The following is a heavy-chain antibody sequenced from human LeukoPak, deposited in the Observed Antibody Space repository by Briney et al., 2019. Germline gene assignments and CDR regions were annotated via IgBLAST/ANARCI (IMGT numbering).Heavy chain of an antibody. J-gene: IGHJ4*02. CDR3: ARGGGKRLFDY. V-gene: IGHV4-39*07. CDR2: IYYSGST. D-gene: IGHD4-23*01. CDR1: GGSISSSRDD. Sequence: PSDTLSLPCTVSGGSISSSRDDWGWIRQPPGKGLERIGSIYYSGSTYYNPSLKSRVTISVDTSKNQFSLKLSSVTAADTAVYYCARGGGKRLFDYWGQGTLVTVSS.